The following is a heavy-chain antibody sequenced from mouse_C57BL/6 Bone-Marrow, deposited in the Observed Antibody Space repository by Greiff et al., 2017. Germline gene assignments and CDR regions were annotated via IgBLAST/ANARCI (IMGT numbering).Heavy chain of an antibody. J-gene: IGHJ2*01. CDR2: INPSSGYT. V-gene: IGHV1-4*01. CDR1: GYTFTSYT. Sequence: QVQLQQSGAELARPGASVKMSCKASGYTFTSYTMHWVKPRPGQGLEWIGYINPSSGYTKYNQKFKDKATLTADKSSSTAYMQLSSLTSEDSAVYYCARSRTGGYWGQGTTLTVSS. D-gene: IGHD4-1*01. CDR3: ARSRTGGY.